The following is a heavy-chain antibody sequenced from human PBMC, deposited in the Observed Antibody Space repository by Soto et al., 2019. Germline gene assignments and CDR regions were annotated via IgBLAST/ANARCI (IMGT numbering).Heavy chain of an antibody. CDR3: ARRFASRVLRFLDPGNWFDP. V-gene: IGHV4-34*01. CDR2: INHSGST. CDR1: GGSFSGYY. D-gene: IGHD3-3*01. J-gene: IGHJ5*02. Sequence: SETLSLTCAVYGGSFSGYYWSWIRQPPGKGLEWIGEINHSGSTNYNPSLKSRVTISVDTSKNQFSLKLSSVTAADTAVYYCARRFASRVLRFLDPGNWFDPWGQGTLVTVS.